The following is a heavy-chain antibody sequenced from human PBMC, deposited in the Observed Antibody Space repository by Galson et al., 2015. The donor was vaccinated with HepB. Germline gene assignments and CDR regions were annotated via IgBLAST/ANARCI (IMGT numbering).Heavy chain of an antibody. CDR3: ARDRPLTSETFNGQLYDFWSGYYYYYYYYMDV. J-gene: IGHJ6*03. Sequence: SLRLSCAASGFTFSDYYMTWIRQAPGKGLEWVSYIGSSSSYTNYADSVRGRFTISGDNAKNSLYLQMNSLRAEDTAVYYCARDRPLTSETFNGQLYDFWSGYYYYYYYYMDVWGKGTTVTVSS. CDR1: GFTFSDYY. D-gene: IGHD3-3*01. CDR2: IGSSSSYT. V-gene: IGHV3-11*06.